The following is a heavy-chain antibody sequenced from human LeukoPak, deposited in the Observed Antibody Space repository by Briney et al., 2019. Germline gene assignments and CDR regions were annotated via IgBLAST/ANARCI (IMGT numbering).Heavy chain of an antibody. D-gene: IGHD1-26*01. CDR3: AKDSRTTTCPLDY. J-gene: IGHJ4*02. V-gene: IGHV3-23*01. Sequence: PGGSLRLSCAASGFTFKSSSMSWVRQAPGKGLEWASSISGSGGTTYYADSVKGRFTIARDNSKNTLYLQMNSLRAADTAVYYCAKDSRTTTCPLDYWGQGTLVTVSS. CDR2: ISGSGGTT. CDR1: GFTFKSSS.